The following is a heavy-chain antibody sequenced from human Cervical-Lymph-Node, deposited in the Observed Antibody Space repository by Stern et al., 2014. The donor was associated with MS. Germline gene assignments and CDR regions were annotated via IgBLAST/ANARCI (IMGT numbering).Heavy chain of an antibody. J-gene: IGHJ2*01. CDR3: ARARVEMATIGDWYFDL. Sequence: VQLVESGPGLVKPSQTLSLTCAISGDSVSSNSAAWIWHRQSPSRGLAWLGRQYDSSQWYNDYAVSLQSRITLNPPTTKNQLSLQLNSVTPEDTAVYYCARARVEMATIGDWYFDLWGRGTLVTVSS. CDR1: GDSVSSNSAA. D-gene: IGHD5-24*01. V-gene: IGHV6-1*01. CDR2: QYDSSQWYN.